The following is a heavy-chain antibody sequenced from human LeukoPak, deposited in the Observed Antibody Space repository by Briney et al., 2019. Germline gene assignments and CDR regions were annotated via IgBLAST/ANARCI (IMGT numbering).Heavy chain of an antibody. D-gene: IGHD3-22*01. CDR3: AKVHRYYYDSSGYFPFDY. J-gene: IGHJ4*02. Sequence: GGSLRLSCAASGFTFSSYAMSWVRQAPGKGLEWVSAISGSGGSTYYADSVKGRFTISRDNSKNTLYLQMNSLRAEDTAVYYCAKVHRYYYDSSGYFPFDYWGQGTLVTVSS. CDR2: ISGSGGST. CDR1: GFTFSSYA. V-gene: IGHV3-23*01.